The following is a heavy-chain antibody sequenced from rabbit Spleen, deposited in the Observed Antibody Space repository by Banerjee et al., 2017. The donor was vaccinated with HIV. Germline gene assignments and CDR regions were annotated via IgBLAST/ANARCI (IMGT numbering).Heavy chain of an antibody. CDR2: AYAGSSGST. V-gene: IGHV1S45*01. Sequence: QQQLEEYGGDLVQPEGSLTLTCKASGLDFSSSYWIWWVRQAPGKGLEWIACAYAGSSGSTYSATWAKGRFTISKTSSTTVTLQMTSLTAADTATYFCARDAQSTYYSGPTRLDLWGQGTLVTVS. CDR1: GLDFSSSYW. J-gene: IGHJ3*01. D-gene: IGHD8-1*01. CDR3: ARDAQSTYYSGPTRLDL.